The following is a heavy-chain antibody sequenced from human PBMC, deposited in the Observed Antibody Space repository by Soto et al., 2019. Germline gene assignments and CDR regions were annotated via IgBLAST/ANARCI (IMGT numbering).Heavy chain of an antibody. V-gene: IGHV3-23*01. CDR3: AKGDYDILTGYYSNPNYYYGMDV. Sequence: EVQLLESGGGLVQPGGSLRLSCAASGFTFSSYAMSWVRQAPGKGLEWVSAISGSGGSTYYADSVKGRFTISRDNSKNTLYLQMNSLRAEDTAVYYCAKGDYDILTGYYSNPNYYYGMDVWGQGTKVTVSS. CDR1: GFTFSSYA. J-gene: IGHJ6*02. CDR2: ISGSGGST. D-gene: IGHD3-9*01.